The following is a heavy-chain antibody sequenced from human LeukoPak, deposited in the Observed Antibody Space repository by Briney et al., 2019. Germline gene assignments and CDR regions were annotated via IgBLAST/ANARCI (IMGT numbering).Heavy chain of an antibody. D-gene: IGHD2-15*01. CDR2: INPNGGGA. CDR1: GYTFTGYY. V-gene: IGHV1-2*02. J-gene: IGHJ5*02. CDR3: AKGPPEYCSGGSCHSGRNWIDP. Sequence: ASVKVSCKASGYTFTGYYIHWLRQAPGQGLEWMGWINPNGGGADYAQRFQGRVTMTRDTSISTAYMALSRLRSDDTAVYYCAKGPPEYCSGGSCHSGRNWIDPWGQGTLVTVSS.